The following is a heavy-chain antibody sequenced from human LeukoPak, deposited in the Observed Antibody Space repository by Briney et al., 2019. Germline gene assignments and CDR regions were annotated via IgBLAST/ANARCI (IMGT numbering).Heavy chain of an antibody. CDR1: GFTFSDYY. Sequence: PGGSLRLSSSATGFTFSDYYMSWIRQAPGKGMEWVSYISSSSSYTDYADSVKGRFTISRDNAKNSLNLQMNSLRAEDTAVYYCARDSGYSGYSDYWGQGTLVTVSS. D-gene: IGHD5-12*01. CDR2: ISSSSSYT. J-gene: IGHJ4*02. CDR3: ARDSGYSGYSDY. V-gene: IGHV3-11*05.